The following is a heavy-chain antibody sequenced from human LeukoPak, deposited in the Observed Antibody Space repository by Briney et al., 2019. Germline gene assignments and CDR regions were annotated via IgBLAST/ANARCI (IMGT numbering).Heavy chain of an antibody. CDR2: ISGSGGST. D-gene: IGHD3-9*01. Sequence: GGSLRLSCAASGFTFSSYAMSWVRQAPGKGLEWVSAISGSGGSTYYADSVKGRFTISRDNSKNTLYLQMNSLRAEDTAVYYCAKTFDWLLGPSYYFDYWGQGTLVTVSS. V-gene: IGHV3-23*01. CDR1: GFTFSSYA. J-gene: IGHJ4*02. CDR3: AKTFDWLLGPSYYFDY.